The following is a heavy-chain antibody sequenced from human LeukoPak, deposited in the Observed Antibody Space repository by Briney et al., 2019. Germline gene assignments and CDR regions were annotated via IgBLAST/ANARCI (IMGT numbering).Heavy chain of an antibody. CDR2: FDPEDGET. CDR3: ATGPPIAAAGNYGHYYYYGMDV. Sequence: ASVKVSCKVSGYTLTELSMHWVRQASGKGLEWMGGFDPEDGETIYAQKFQGRVTMTEDTSTDTAYMELSSLRSEDTAVYYCATGPPIAAAGNYGHYYYYGMDVWGQGTTVTVSS. CDR1: GYTLTELS. V-gene: IGHV1-24*01. J-gene: IGHJ6*02. D-gene: IGHD6-13*01.